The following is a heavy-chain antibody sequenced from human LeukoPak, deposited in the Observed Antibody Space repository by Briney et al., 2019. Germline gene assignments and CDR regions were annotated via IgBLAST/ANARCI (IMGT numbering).Heavy chain of an antibody. CDR2: MNYNSGNT. V-gene: IGHV1-8*01. CDR1: GHTFTNYD. D-gene: IGHD1-26*01. CDR3: ARDRAGATKGGWFDT. J-gene: IGHJ5*02. Sequence: ATVKVSCKASGHTFTNYDINWVRQATGQGLEWMGWMNYNSGNTGYAQKLQGRVTMTSNTSISTAYMELSSLRSEDTALYYCARDRAGATKGGWFDTWGQGTPVTVSS.